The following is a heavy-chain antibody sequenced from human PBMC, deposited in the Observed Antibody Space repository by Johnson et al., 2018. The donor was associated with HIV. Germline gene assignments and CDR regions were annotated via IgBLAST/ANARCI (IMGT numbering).Heavy chain of an antibody. D-gene: IGHD1-26*01. Sequence: MLLVESGGGLVQPGGSLRLSCAASGFTVSSNYMSWVRQAPGKGLEWVSVIYSGGSTYYADSVKGRFTISRDNSKNTLYLQMNSLRAEDTAVYYCAKGWIVGATKGEVDAFDIWGQGTMVTVSS. CDR1: GFTVSSNY. V-gene: IGHV3-66*01. CDR2: IYSGGST. J-gene: IGHJ3*02. CDR3: AKGWIVGATKGEVDAFDI.